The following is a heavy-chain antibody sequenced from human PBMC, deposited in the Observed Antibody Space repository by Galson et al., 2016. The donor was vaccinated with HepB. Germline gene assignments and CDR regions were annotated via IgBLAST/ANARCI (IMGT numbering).Heavy chain of an antibody. D-gene: IGHD2-15*01. V-gene: IGHV5-51*01. CDR3: WRVSGALSGYYVCLDV. Sequence: QSGAEVKKPGESLKISCKGSGSSFTTYWIGWVRQMPGKGLEWMAIIYPGDSDTRYSPSFQGQVTISADKSITTAYLQWSSLKTSDTAMYYCWRVSGALSGYYVCLDVWGHGTSVTVSS. CDR1: GSSFTTYW. CDR2: IYPGDSDT. J-gene: IGHJ6*02.